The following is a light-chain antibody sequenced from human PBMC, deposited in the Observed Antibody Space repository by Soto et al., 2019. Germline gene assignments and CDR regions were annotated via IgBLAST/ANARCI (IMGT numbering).Light chain of an antibody. J-gene: IGKJ5*01. CDR1: QSLTTSY. Sequence: EIVLTQSPGTLSLFPGERATLSCRASQSLTTSYLAWYQQKPGQAPRLLIYGASSRATGIPDRFSGSGSGTDFTLTISRLEPEDFVVYYCQQYGSSPTFGQGTRLEIK. V-gene: IGKV3-20*01. CDR3: QQYGSSPT. CDR2: GAS.